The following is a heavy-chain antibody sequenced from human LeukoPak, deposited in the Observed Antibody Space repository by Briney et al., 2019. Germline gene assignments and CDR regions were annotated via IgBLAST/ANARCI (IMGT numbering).Heavy chain of an antibody. CDR1: GFTFSSYG. J-gene: IGHJ4*02. CDR3: AKDQYSSSWYFPFDY. D-gene: IGHD6-13*01. CDR2: IRYDGSNK. Sequence: GGSLRLSCAASGFTFSSYGMHWVRQAPGKGLEWVAFIRYDGSNKYYADSVKGRFTISRVNSTNTLYLQMNSLSAEDTAVYYCAKDQYSSSWYFPFDYWGQGTLVTVSS. V-gene: IGHV3-30*02.